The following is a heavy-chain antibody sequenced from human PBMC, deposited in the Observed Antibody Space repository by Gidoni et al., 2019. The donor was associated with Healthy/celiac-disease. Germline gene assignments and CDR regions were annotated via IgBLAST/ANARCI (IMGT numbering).Heavy chain of an antibody. V-gene: IGHV3-9*01. CDR2: ISWNSGSI. CDR1: GFTFDDYA. D-gene: IGHD5-18*01. J-gene: IGHJ3*02. CDR3: AKESNRGYSYGDDAFDI. Sequence: EVQLVESGGGLVQPGRSLRLSCAASGFTFDDYAMHWVRQAPGKGLEWVSGISWNSGSIGYADSVKGRFTISRDNAKNSLYLQMNSLRAEDTALYYCAKESNRGYSYGDDAFDIWGQGTMVTVSS.